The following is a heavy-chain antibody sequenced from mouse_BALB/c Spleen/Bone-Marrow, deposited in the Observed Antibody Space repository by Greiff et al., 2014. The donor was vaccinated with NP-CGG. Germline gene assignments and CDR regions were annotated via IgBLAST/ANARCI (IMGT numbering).Heavy chain of an antibody. CDR1: GFNIKDSY. CDR3: ARNYPFAY. D-gene: IGHD2-1*01. V-gene: IGHV14-3*02. CDR2: IDPAKGNT. J-gene: IGHJ3*01. Sequence: EVQLQQSGAELVKPGASVKLSCTASGFNIKDSYLHWVKQRPEQGLDWIGRIDPAKGNTNYDPKFQGKATITADTSSNTAYLQLNSLTSEDTAVYFCARNYPFAYWGQGTLVTVSA.